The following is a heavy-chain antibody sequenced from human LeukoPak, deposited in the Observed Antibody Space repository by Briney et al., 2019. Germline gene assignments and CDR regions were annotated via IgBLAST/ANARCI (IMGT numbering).Heavy chain of an antibody. V-gene: IGHV3-23*01. CDR2: ISGGGGTT. Sequence: PGGSLRLSCAASGFTFSNYVMSWVRQAPGKGLEWVSGISGGGGTTYYADSVKGRFTISRDNSKNTLYLQMHSLRAEDTAVYYCARGVIAVAGGTSSDYYYGMDVWGQGTTVTVS. D-gene: IGHD6-19*01. CDR3: ARGVIAVAGGTSSDYYYGMDV. J-gene: IGHJ6*02. CDR1: GFTFSNYV.